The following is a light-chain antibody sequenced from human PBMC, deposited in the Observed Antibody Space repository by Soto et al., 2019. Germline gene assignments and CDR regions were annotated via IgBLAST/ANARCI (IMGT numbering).Light chain of an antibody. Sequence: EIVLTQSPGTLSLSPGERATLSCRASQSVSSSYLAWYQQKPGQAPRHLIYGASSRATGIPDRFSGSGSGTDFTLTISSLEPEDFAVYYCQQRSNWPITFGQGTRLEIK. J-gene: IGKJ5*01. CDR1: QSVSSSY. CDR3: QQRSNWPIT. CDR2: GAS. V-gene: IGKV3D-20*02.